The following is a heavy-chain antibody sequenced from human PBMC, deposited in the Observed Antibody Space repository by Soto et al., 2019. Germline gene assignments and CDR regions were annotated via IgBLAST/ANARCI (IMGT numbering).Heavy chain of an antibody. J-gene: IGHJ5*02. CDR2: IIPIFGTA. CDR3: ARAAICSGGSCYRNWFDP. Sequence: GASVKVSCTASGGTFSSYAISWVRQAPGQGLEWMGGIIPIFGTANYAQKFQGRVTITADKSTSTAYMELSSLRSEDTAVYYCARAAICSGGSCYRNWFDPWGQGTLVTVSS. CDR1: GGTFSSYA. D-gene: IGHD2-15*01. V-gene: IGHV1-69*06.